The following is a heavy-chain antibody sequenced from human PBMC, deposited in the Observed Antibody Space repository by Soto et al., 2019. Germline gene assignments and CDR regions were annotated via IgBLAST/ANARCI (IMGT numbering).Heavy chain of an antibody. V-gene: IGHV1-2*04. CDR3: ARESVALTKDFDY. Sequence: QVPLLQSGAEVKKPGASVKVSCKASGYTFIDYYMHWVRQAPGQGPEWMGCINPKGGGTKYAQKFQDWVTMTWDTSISTAYMELNRLRSDETAVYYCARESVALTKDFDYWGQGTLVTVSS. CDR1: GYTFIDYY. J-gene: IGHJ4*02. D-gene: IGHD2-21*02. CDR2: INPKGGGT.